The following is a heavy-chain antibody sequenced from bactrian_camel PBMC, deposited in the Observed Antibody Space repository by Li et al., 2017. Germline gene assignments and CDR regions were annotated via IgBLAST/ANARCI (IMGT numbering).Heavy chain of an antibody. CDR1: GFPFSNHR. CDR2: IDSVGGST. D-gene: IGHD4*01. Sequence: VQLVESGGGLVQPGGSLRLSCAASGFPFSNHRMTWVRQVPGKGLEWVATIDSVGGSTFYADSVKGRFTISRDNAKNTLYLQLDSLKTEDTAMYYCVKGLGSDYYPPGVIATDYWGQGTQVTVS. V-gene: IGHV3S1*01. J-gene: IGHJ4*01. CDR3: VKGLGSDYYPPGVIATDY.